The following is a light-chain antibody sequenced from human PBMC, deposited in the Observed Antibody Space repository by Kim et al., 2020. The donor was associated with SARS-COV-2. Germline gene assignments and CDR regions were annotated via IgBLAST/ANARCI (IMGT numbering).Light chain of an antibody. CDR2: GKN. Sequence: SSDLTQDPAVSVALGQTVRITCQGDSLRSYYASWYQQKPGQAPVLVIYGKNNRPSGIPDPFSGSSSGNTASLTITGAQAEDEADYYCNSRDSSGNHWVFGGGTQLTVL. CDR1: SLRSYY. V-gene: IGLV3-19*01. CDR3: NSRDSSGNHWV. J-gene: IGLJ3*02.